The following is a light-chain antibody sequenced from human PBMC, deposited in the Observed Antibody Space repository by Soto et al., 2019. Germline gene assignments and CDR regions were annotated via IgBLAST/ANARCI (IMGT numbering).Light chain of an antibody. CDR2: AAS. CDR3: QQTNSFPLT. Sequence: DIQMTQSPSSVSASVGDRVTITCRASQGISSWLAWCQQKQGKAPKLLIDAASSLQSGVPSRFSGSGSGTDFTLTISRLQPEDFATYYCQQTNSFPLTFGGGTKV. CDR1: QGISSW. V-gene: IGKV1D-12*01. J-gene: IGKJ4*01.